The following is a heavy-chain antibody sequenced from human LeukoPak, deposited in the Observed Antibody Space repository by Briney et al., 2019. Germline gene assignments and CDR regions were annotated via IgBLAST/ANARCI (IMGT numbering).Heavy chain of an antibody. CDR1: GGSISSYY. V-gene: IGHV4-4*07. CDR2: IYTSGST. D-gene: IGHD2-2*02. J-gene: IGHJ5*02. CDR3: ARDGYCSSTSCYTNWFDP. Sequence: SETLSLTCTVSGGSISSYYWSWIRQPAGKGLEWIGRIYTSGSTNYNPSLKSRVTMSVDTSKNQFSLKLSSVTAADTAVYYCARDGYCSSTSCYTNWFDPWRQGTLVTVSS.